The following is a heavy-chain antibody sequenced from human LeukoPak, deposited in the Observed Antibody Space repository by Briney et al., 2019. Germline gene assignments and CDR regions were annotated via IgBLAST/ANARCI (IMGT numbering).Heavy chain of an antibody. CDR2: ISWNSGSI. V-gene: IGHV3-9*01. D-gene: IGHD2-15*01. Sequence: GGSLRLSCAASGFTFDDYAMHWVRQAPGKGLEWVSGISWNSGSIGYADSVKGRFTISRDNAKNSLYLQMNSLRAEDTALYYCAKPSEPVVVAASLPYYFDYWGQGTLVTVSS. CDR3: AKPSEPVVVAASLPYYFDY. J-gene: IGHJ4*02. CDR1: GFTFDDYA.